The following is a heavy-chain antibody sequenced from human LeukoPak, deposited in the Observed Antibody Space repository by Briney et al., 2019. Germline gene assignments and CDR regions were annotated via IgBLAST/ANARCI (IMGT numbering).Heavy chain of an antibody. CDR2: IRGSGGST. CDR3: AKELKIVVVPAANDY. D-gene: IGHD2-2*01. Sequence: PGGSLSLSCAASGFTFSSYAMSWVRQAPGKGLEWVSAIRGSGGSTYYANSVKGRFTISRHNSNNTLYLQMNSLRAEDTAVYYCAKELKIVVVPAANDYWGEGTLVTVSS. V-gene: IGHV3-23*01. J-gene: IGHJ4*02. CDR1: GFTFSSYA.